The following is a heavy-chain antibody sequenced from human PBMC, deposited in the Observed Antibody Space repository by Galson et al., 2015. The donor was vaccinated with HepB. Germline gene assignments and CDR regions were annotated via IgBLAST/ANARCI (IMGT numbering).Heavy chain of an antibody. Sequence: VRQAPGQGLEWMGIINPSGGSTSYAQKFQGRVTMTRDTSTSTVYMEVSSLRSEDTAVYYCARGVYCTDGVCQDYWGQGTLVTVSS. CDR3: ARGVYCTDGVCQDY. CDR2: INPSGGST. D-gene: IGHD2-8*01. V-gene: IGHV1-46*01. J-gene: IGHJ4*02.